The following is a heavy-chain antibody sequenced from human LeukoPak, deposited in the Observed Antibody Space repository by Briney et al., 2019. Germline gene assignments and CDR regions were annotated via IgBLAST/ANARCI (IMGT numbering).Heavy chain of an antibody. CDR1: GYTFTGYY. CDR2: INPNSGGT. CDR3: ARDPGSGSYYAFDI. J-gene: IGHJ3*02. V-gene: IGHV1-2*02. Sequence: ASVKLSCKASGYTFTGYYMHWVRQAPGQGLGWVGWINPNSGGTNYAQKFQGRVTMTRDTSISTAYMELSRLISDDTAVYYCARDPGSGSYYAFDIWGQGTMVTASS. D-gene: IGHD1-26*01.